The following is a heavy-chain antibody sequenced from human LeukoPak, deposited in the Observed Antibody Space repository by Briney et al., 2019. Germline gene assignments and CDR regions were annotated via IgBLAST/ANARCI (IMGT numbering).Heavy chain of an antibody. J-gene: IGHJ4*02. CDR2: ISYDGSNK. V-gene: IGHV3-30*04. D-gene: IGHD6-19*01. CDR1: GFTFSSYA. CDR3: ARPTSGWSSNFDY. Sequence: PGRSLRLSCAASGFTFSSYAMHWVRQAPGKGLEWVAVISYDGSNKYYADSVKGRFTISRDNSKNTLYLQMNSLRAEDTAVYYCARPTSGWSSNFDYWGQGTLVTVSS.